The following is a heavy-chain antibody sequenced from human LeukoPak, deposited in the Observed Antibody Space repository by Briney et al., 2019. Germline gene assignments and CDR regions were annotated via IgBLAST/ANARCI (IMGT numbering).Heavy chain of an antibody. V-gene: IGHV1-69*04. CDR3: ARSTAARGLTARFDY. D-gene: IGHD6-6*01. J-gene: IGHJ4*02. Sequence: ASVKVSCKASGGTFSSYAISWVRQAPGQGLEWMGKIIPILGIANYAQKFQGRVTITTDESTSTAYMELSSLRSEDTAVYYCARSTAARGLTARFDYWGQGTLVTVSS. CDR1: GGTFSSYA. CDR2: IIPILGIA.